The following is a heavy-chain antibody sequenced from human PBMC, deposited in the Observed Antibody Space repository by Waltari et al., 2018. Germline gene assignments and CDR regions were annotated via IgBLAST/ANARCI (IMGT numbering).Heavy chain of an antibody. J-gene: IGHJ4*02. Sequence: EVQLVESVGGLVPPGWSLSPSCAGSGFTFRSYGMSSVRQAPGPGLEWFSSISGSGHTYYADSVKGRFTIARDNSKNTLNLQMNSLRAEDTALYYCAKDPVLNYYDTNGYYHDYWGQGTLVTVSS. CDR3: AKDPVLNYYDTNGYYHDY. CDR1: GFTFRSYG. V-gene: IGHV3-23*04. CDR2: ISGSGHT. D-gene: IGHD3-22*01.